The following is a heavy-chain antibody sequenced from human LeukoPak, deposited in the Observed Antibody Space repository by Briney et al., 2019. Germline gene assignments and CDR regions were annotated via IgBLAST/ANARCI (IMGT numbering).Heavy chain of an antibody. CDR1: GFTFSSYA. Sequence: GGSLRLSCAASGFTFSSYAMSWVRQAPGKGLEWVSAISGSGGSTYYADSVKGRFTISRDNSKNTLYLQMNSLGAEDTAVYYCAKAPRPLLWFGELSGLHYFDYWGQGTLVTVSS. J-gene: IGHJ4*02. D-gene: IGHD3-10*01. V-gene: IGHV3-23*01. CDR3: AKAPRPLLWFGELSGLHYFDY. CDR2: ISGSGGST.